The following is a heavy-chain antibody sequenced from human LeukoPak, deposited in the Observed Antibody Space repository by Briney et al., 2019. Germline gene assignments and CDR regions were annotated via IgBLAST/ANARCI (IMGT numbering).Heavy chain of an antibody. Sequence: GGSLRLSCAASGFTISSHYMSWVRQAPGKGPEWVAVIYTGGRTVYADSVKGRFTISRDNSQNTLFLHISSLRAEDTGIYYCARELGRPYWYFDLWGRGTLVAVSS. CDR3: ARELGRPYWYFDL. CDR1: GFTISSHY. CDR2: IYTGGRT. D-gene: IGHD7-27*01. V-gene: IGHV3-66*01. J-gene: IGHJ2*01.